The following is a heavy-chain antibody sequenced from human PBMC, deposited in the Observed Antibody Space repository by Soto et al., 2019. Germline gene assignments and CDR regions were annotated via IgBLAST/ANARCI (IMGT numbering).Heavy chain of an antibody. J-gene: IGHJ5*02. V-gene: IGHV4-34*01. D-gene: IGHD6-13*01. CDR2: INHSRST. CDR1: GGSFSGYY. CDR3: ARSGAAVGRWFDP. Sequence: PSETLSLTCAVYGGSFSGYYWSWIRQPPGKGLEWIGEINHSRSTNYNPSLKSRNTITVDTSKNQFSLKLSSVTSADTAVYYCARSGAAVGRWFDPWGQGTLVTVS.